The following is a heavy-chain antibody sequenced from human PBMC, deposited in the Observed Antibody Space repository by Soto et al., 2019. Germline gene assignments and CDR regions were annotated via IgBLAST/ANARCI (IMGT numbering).Heavy chain of an antibody. V-gene: IGHV4-39*01. CDR2: IYYSGST. Sequence: PSETLSLTCTVSGGSISSSSYYWGWIRQPPGKGLEWIGSIYYSGSTYYNPSPKSRVTISVDTSKNQFSLKLSSVTAADTAVYYCARLTNLNDYRSEWGQGTLVTVSS. D-gene: IGHD4-4*01. J-gene: IGHJ4*02. CDR3: ARLTNLNDYRSE. CDR1: GGSISSSSYY.